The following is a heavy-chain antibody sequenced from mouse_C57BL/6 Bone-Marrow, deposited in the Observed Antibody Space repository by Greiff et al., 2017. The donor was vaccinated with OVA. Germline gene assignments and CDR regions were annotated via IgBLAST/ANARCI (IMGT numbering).Heavy chain of an antibody. D-gene: IGHD2-12*01. V-gene: IGHV1-72*01. Sequence: QVQLQQPGAELVKPGASVKLSCKASGYTFTSYWMPWVKQRPGRGLEWIGRIDPNRGGTKYNEKFKSKATLTVDKHSSTAYMQLSSLTAEDSAVYYCARGPAYDVWYFDVWGTGTTVTVSS. CDR1: GYTFTSYW. CDR3: ARGPAYDVWYFDV. J-gene: IGHJ1*03. CDR2: IDPNRGGT.